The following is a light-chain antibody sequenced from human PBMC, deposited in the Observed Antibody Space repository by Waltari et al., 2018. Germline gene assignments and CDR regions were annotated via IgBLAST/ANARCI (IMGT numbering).Light chain of an antibody. Sequence: QAGLTQPPSVSKGLRQTATLSCTGNSNNVGNQGAAWLQQHQGQPPKLLPYRNNNRPSGISARSSASRSGNTASLTITGLQPEDEADYYCSAWDSDLRGYVFGTGTKVTVL. CDR1: SNNVGNQG. J-gene: IGLJ1*01. CDR3: SAWDSDLRGYV. CDR2: RNN. V-gene: IGLV10-54*04.